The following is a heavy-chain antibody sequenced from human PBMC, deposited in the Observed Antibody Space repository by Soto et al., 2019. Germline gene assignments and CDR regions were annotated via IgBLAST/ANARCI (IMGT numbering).Heavy chain of an antibody. CDR3: ERDVIGHDNYETIGYYFDH. Sequence: QVQLIQFGAEVKKPGASVKVSCRASGYTFTKFHIHWVRQAPGQGLEWMGMIDPSGGVTRDAQRFQGRINRTSETSTSSVYMELRGLTSEDTAVYYCERDVIGHDNYETIGYYFDHWGPGTLVTVSS. CDR1: GYTFTKFH. V-gene: IGHV1-46*01. J-gene: IGHJ4*02. CDR2: IDPSGGVT. D-gene: IGHD3-16*01.